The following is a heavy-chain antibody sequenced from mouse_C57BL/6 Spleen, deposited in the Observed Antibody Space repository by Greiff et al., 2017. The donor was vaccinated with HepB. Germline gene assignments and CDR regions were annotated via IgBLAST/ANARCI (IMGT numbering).Heavy chain of an antibody. CDR2: IYPGDGDT. V-gene: IGHV1-80*01. J-gene: IGHJ1*03. D-gene: IGHD1-1*01. Sequence: QVQLQQSGAELVKPGASVKISCKASGYAFSSYWMNWVKQRPGKGLEWIGQIYPGDGDTNYNGKFKGKATLTADKSSSTAYMQLSSLTSEDSAVYFCATHYYGSNWYFDVWGTGTTVTVSS. CDR3: ATHYYGSNWYFDV. CDR1: GYAFSSYW.